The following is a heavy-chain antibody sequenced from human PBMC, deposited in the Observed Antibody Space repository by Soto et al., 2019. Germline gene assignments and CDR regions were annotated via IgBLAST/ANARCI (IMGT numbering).Heavy chain of an antibody. CDR3: ARESEDLTSNFDY. V-gene: IGHV3-21*06. CDR1: GFTFSRYS. CDR2: INSTTNYI. Sequence: GGSLRLSCAASGFTFSRYSMNWVRQAPGKGLEWVSSINSTTNYIYYGDSMKGRFTISRDNAKNSLYLEMNSLRAEDTAVYYCARESEDLTSNFDYWGQGTLVTVSS. J-gene: IGHJ4*02.